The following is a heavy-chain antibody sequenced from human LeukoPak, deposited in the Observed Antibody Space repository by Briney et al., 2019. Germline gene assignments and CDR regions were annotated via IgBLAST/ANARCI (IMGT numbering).Heavy chain of an antibody. CDR2: IYYSGST. Sequence: SETLSLTCTVSGGSISSSSYYWGWIRQPPGKGLEWIGSIYYSGSTYYNPSLKSRVTISVDTSKNQFSLKLSSVTAADTAVYYCARYTRKGGGAFDIWGQGTMVTVSS. V-gene: IGHV4-39*07. CDR1: GGSISSSSYY. J-gene: IGHJ3*02. D-gene: IGHD3-16*01. CDR3: ARYTRKGGGAFDI.